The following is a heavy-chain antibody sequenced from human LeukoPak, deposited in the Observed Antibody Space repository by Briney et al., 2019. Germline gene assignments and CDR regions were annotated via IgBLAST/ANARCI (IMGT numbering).Heavy chain of an antibody. V-gene: IGHV1-2*02. D-gene: IGHD3-22*01. CDR1: GYTFTGYY. CDR2: INPNSGGT. Sequence: VSVKVSCKASGYTFTGYYMHWVRQAPGQGLEWMGWINPNSGGTNYAQKFQGRVTMTRDTSISTAYMELSRLRSDDTAVYYCARDHGHYYDSSGFYYFDYWGQGTLVTVSS. CDR3: ARDHGHYYDSSGFYYFDY. J-gene: IGHJ4*02.